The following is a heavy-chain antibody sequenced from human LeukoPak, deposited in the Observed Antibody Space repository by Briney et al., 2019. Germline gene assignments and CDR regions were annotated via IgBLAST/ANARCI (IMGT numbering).Heavy chain of an antibody. J-gene: IGHJ4*02. CDR3: AFTRTHYGLYYFDY. D-gene: IGHD4-17*01. V-gene: IGHV3-48*01. CDR2: ISSSRSTI. Sequence: GGSLRLSCAASGFTFSSYSMNWVRQPPGKGLEWVSYISSSRSTIYYAYSVKGRFTISRDNAKNSLYLQMNSLRAEDTAVYYCAFTRTHYGLYYFDYWGQGTLVTVSS. CDR1: GFTFSSYS.